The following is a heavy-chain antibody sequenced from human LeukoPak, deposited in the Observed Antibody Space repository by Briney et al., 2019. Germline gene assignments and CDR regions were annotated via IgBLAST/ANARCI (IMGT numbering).Heavy chain of an antibody. D-gene: IGHD3-22*01. J-gene: IGHJ6*03. Sequence: SETLSLTCTVSGGSLSSTSYYWGWIRQPPGKGLEWIGTMYYSGSTYYNPSLKSRVTISVDRSKNQFSLKVSSVTAADTAVYYCARHSPDYYDSSGCRYYYYYMDVWGKGTTVTVSS. V-gene: IGHV4-39*01. CDR3: ARHSPDYYDSSGCRYYYYYMDV. CDR2: MYYSGST. CDR1: GGSLSSTSYY.